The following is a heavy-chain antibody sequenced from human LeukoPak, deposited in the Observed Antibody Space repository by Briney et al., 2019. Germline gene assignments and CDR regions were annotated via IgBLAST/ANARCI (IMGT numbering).Heavy chain of an antibody. V-gene: IGHV1-46*01. CDR1: GYTFTGYY. D-gene: IGHD1-1*01. CDR2: INPSGGST. Sequence: GASVKVSCKASGYTFTGYYMHWVRQAPGQGLEWMGIINPSGGSTSYAQKFQGRVTMTRDTSTSTVYMELSSLRSEDTAVYYCARVEPSQLELTLDAFDIWGQGTMVTVSS. CDR3: ARVEPSQLELTLDAFDI. J-gene: IGHJ3*02.